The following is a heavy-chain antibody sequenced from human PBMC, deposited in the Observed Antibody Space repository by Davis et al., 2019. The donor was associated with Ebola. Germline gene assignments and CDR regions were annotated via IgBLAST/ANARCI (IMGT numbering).Heavy chain of an antibody. J-gene: IGHJ6*02. CDR2: INHSGST. CDR3: ARLRDYGDFGDYYGMDV. Sequence: MPSETLSLTCAVYGGSFSGYYWSWIRQPPGKGLEWIGEINHSGSTNYNPSLKSRVSTSLDKSKNHFSLKLNSVTAADSAVYYCARLRDYGDFGDYYGMDVWGQGTTVTVSS. V-gene: IGHV4-34*01. D-gene: IGHD4-17*01. CDR1: GGSFSGYY.